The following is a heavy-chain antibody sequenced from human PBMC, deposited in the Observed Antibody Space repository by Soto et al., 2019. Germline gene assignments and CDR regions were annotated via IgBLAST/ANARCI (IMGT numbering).Heavy chain of an antibody. D-gene: IGHD3-22*01. CDR3: ARQFDYDTSGYYYAY. Sequence: VASVKVSCKASGVAFSRNTVSWVRQAPGQGLEWMGGITPLFGTASYAQKFQGRVTITADESTNTAYMELSRLRSEDTAVYYCARQFDYDTSGYYYAYWGQGTLVTVSS. CDR2: ITPLFGTA. CDR1: GVAFSRNT. J-gene: IGHJ4*02. V-gene: IGHV1-69*13.